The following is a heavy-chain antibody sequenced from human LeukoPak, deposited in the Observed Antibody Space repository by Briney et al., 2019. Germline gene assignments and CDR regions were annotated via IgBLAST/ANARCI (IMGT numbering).Heavy chain of an antibody. CDR3: ARDFHYYGSGSYGY. Sequence: GGSLRLSCAASGFTFSSYWMSWVRQAPGKGLEWVANIKQDGSNKYYADSVKGRFTISRDNSKNTLYLQMNSLRAEDTAVYYCARDFHYYGSGSYGYWGQGTLVTVSS. D-gene: IGHD3-10*01. V-gene: IGHV3-7*01. CDR1: GFTFSSYW. CDR2: IKQDGSNK. J-gene: IGHJ4*02.